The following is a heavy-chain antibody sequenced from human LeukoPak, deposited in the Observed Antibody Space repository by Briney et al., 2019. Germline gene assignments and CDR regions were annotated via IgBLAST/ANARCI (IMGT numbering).Heavy chain of an antibody. D-gene: IGHD2-2*01. V-gene: IGHV4-34*01. J-gene: IGHJ6*03. CDR3: ARGVPAAVQLYYYYYMDV. CDR1: GGSFSGYY. Sequence: TSEPLSLTCAVYGGSFSGYYWSWIRQPPGKGLEWIGEINHSGSTNYNPSLKSRVTISLDTSKNQFSLKLSSVTAADTAVYYCARGVPAAVQLYYYYYMDVWGKGTTVTASS. CDR2: INHSGST.